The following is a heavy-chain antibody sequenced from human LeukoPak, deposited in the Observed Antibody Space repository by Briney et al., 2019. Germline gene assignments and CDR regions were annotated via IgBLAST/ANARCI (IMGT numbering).Heavy chain of an antibody. V-gene: IGHV5-10-1*01. CDR3: ARQRALTGWIHAFDI. CDR2: IDPSDSYT. CDR1: GYSFTSYW. D-gene: IGHD3-9*01. Sequence: GESLKISCKGSGYSFTSYWISWVRQMPGKGLEWMGRIDPSDSYTNYSPSFQGHVTISADKSISTAYLQWSSLKASDTAMYYCARQRALTGWIHAFDIWGQGTMVTVSS. J-gene: IGHJ3*02.